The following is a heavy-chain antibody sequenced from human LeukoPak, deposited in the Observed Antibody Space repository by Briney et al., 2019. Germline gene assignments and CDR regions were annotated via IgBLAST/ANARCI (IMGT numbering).Heavy chain of an antibody. D-gene: IGHD2-8*02. J-gene: IGHJ3*02. CDR2: INTNTGNP. CDR1: GYIFTSHY. V-gene: IGHV7-4-1*02. CDR3: AGKIAWWALDI. Sequence: ASVKVSCKASGYIFTSHYMHWVRQAPGQGLEWMGWINTNTGNPTYAQGFTGRFVFSLDTSVSTAYLQISSLKAEDTAVYYCAGKIAWWALDIWGQGAMVTVSS.